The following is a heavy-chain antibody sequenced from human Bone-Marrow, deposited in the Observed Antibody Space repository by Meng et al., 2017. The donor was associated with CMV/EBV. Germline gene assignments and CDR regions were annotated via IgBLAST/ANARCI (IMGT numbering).Heavy chain of an antibody. Sequence: GGSLRLSCAASGFTVSGNYMSWVRQAPGKGLVWVSRINSDGSSTSYADSVKGRFTISRDNAKNTLYLQMNSLRAEDTAVYYCARDQGSSWYWGCAFDIWGQGTMVTVSS. D-gene: IGHD6-13*01. CDR3: ARDQGSSWYWGCAFDI. V-gene: IGHV3-74*01. CDR1: GFTVSGNY. J-gene: IGHJ3*02. CDR2: INSDGSST.